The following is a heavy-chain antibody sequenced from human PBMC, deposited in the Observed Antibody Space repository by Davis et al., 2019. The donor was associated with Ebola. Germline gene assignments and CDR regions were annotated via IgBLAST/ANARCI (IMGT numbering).Heavy chain of an antibody. CDR1: GYTFTSYY. CDR3: ARVPGNTAMVPKFDY. CDR2: INPSGGST. D-gene: IGHD5-18*01. J-gene: IGHJ4*02. V-gene: IGHV1-46*01. Sequence: AASVKVSCKASGYTFTSYYMHWVRQAPGQGLEWMGIINPSGGSTNYAQKFQGRVTMTRDTSTRTVYMELSSLRSEDTAVYYCARVPGNTAMVPKFDYWGQGTLVTVSS.